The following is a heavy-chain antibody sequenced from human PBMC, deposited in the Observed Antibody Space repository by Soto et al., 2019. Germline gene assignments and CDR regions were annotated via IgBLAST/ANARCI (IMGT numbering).Heavy chain of an antibody. CDR1: GYTFTGYY. D-gene: IGHD1-1*01. J-gene: IGHJ3*02. CDR2: INPNYRCT. CDR3: AREVERYYDGYAFDI. V-gene: IGHV1-2*02. Sequence: VASVKVSCKTSGYTFTGYYMHWVRQAPGRGLEWMGCINPNYRCTNYAQTLQDSGTMNRDTSISTADMELSRLRSDDTAVYYCAREVERYYDGYAFDIWGQGTMVTVSS.